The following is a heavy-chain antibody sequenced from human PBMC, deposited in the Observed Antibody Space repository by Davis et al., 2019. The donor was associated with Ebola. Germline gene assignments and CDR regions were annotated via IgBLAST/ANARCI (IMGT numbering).Heavy chain of an antibody. D-gene: IGHD1-1*01. CDR2: IDHNGIT. CDR3: ARGLFWSGMDV. CDR1: GGSFSGYY. Sequence: SETLSLTCAVYGGSFSGYYWTWIRQPPGKGLEWIGEIDHNGITNYNPSLKSRVTISVDRSKNQFSLKLSSMTAADTAVYYCARGLFWSGMDVWGQGTTVTVSS. V-gene: IGHV4-34*01. J-gene: IGHJ6*02.